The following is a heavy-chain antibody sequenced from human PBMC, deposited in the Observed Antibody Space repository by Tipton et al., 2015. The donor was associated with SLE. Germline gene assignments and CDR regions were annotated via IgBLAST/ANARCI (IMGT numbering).Heavy chain of an antibody. Sequence: LRLSCTVSSYSISSTNYYWGWIRQPPGKGLEWIGSIYYGGSTYYNPSLKSRVTMSIDTSKDQFSLRLSSVAAADTAVYYCVYCSGGSCPGLFDYWGQGTLVTVSS. CDR1: SYSISSTNYY. J-gene: IGHJ4*02. CDR3: VYCSGGSCPGLFDY. D-gene: IGHD2-15*01. V-gene: IGHV4-39*01. CDR2: IYYGGST.